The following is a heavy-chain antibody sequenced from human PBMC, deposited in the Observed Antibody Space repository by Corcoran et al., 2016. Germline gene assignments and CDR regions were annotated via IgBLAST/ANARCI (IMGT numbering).Heavy chain of an antibody. V-gene: IGHV1-18*01. CDR2: ISAYNGNT. Sequence: QVQLVQSGAEVKKPGASVKVSCNASCYTFTSYGISWVRQAPGQGLEWMGWISAYNGNTNYAQKLQGRVTMTTDTSTSTAYMELSSLRSDYTAVYYCARDCSSTSCPTYYYGMDVWGQGTTVTVSS. CDR1: CYTFTSYG. J-gene: IGHJ6*02. D-gene: IGHD2-2*01. CDR3: ARDCSSTSCPTYYYGMDV.